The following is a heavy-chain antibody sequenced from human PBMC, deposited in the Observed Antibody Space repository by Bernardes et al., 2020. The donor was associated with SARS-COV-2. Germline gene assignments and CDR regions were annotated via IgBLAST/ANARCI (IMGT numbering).Heavy chain of an antibody. CDR2: ISADSVNT. Sequence: ASEKVSCKASGYTFTSYGISWVRQAPGQGLEWMGWISADSVNTDYAEKFQGRVTITTDTSTSTAYMELRRLRSDDTAVYYCATVVGYTYGGGWFDPWGQGTLVIVSS. D-gene: IGHD5-18*01. CDR3: ATVVGYTYGGGWFDP. CDR1: GYTFTSYG. J-gene: IGHJ5*02. V-gene: IGHV1-18*01.